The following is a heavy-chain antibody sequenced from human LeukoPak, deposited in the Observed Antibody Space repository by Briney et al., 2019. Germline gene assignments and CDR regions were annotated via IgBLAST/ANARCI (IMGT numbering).Heavy chain of an antibody. Sequence: GGSLRLSCAASGFTFSSYAMSWVRQAPGKGLEWVSAISGSGGSTYYADSAKGRFTISRDNSKNTLYLQMNSLRAEDTAVYYCAKGFSYYDFWSGYYDAFDIWGQGTMVTVSS. V-gene: IGHV3-23*01. J-gene: IGHJ3*02. CDR2: ISGSGGST. CDR3: AKGFSYYDFWSGYYDAFDI. D-gene: IGHD3-3*01. CDR1: GFTFSSYA.